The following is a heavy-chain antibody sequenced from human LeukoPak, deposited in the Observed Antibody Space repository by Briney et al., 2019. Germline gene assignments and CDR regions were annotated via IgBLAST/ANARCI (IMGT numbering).Heavy chain of an antibody. Sequence: SETLSLTCAVSRGSITNSSCYWGWIRQPPGKGLEWIGGIYYTGTTYYSPSLNSRNTISMDTSKKQFSLRLASVTAADTAVYYCARRAVVPAAVSYFDNWGQGTLVTVSS. D-gene: IGHD2-2*01. V-gene: IGHV4-39*01. CDR1: RGSITNSSCY. J-gene: IGHJ4*02. CDR2: IYYTGTT. CDR3: ARRAVVPAAVSYFDN.